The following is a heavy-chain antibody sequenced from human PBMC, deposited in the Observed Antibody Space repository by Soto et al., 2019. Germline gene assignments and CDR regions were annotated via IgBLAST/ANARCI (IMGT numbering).Heavy chain of an antibody. CDR2: INAGNGNT. Sequence: ASVKVSCKASGYTFTGYYMHWVRQAPGQRLEWMGWINAGNGNTKYSQKFQGRVTITRDTSASTAYMDPVDTATYYCARIRGSSWKNYYYYGMDVWGQGTTVTVSS. V-gene: IGHV1-3*01. J-gene: IGHJ6*02. CDR1: GYTFTGYY. CDR3: SSWKNYYYYGMDV. D-gene: IGHD6-13*01.